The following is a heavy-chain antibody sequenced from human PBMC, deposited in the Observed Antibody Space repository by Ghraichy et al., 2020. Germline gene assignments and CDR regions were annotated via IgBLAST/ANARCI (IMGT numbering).Heavy chain of an antibody. D-gene: IGHD2-2*01. CDR1: GGSISSSSYY. CDR2: IYYSEST. CDR3: ARQSRSDIVVVPAAWLFDY. V-gene: IGHV4-39*01. J-gene: IGHJ4*02. Sequence: SETLSLTCTVSGGSISSSSYYWGWIRQLPGKGLEWIGSIYYSESTYYNPSLKSRVTISVDTSKNQFSLKLSSVTAADTAVYYCARQSRSDIVVVPAAWLFDYWGQGTLVTVSS.